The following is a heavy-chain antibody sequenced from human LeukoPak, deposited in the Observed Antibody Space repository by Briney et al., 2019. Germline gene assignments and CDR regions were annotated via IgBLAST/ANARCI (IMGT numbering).Heavy chain of an antibody. CDR3: ARERGVSHPFDY. CDR2: INSDGSST. Sequence: QAGGSLRLSCAASGFTFSSYWMHWVRQAPGKGLVWVSRINSDGSSTSYADSVKGRFTISRDNARNTLYLQMNSLRAEDTAEYYCARERGVSHPFDYWGQGTLVTVSS. D-gene: IGHD2-21*01. CDR1: GFTFSSYW. J-gene: IGHJ4*02. V-gene: IGHV3-74*01.